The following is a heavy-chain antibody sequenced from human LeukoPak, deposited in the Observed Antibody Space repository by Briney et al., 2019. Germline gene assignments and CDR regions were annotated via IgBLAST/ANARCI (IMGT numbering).Heavy chain of an antibody. D-gene: IGHD1-26*01. CDR1: GYTFTGYY. CDR2: INPNSGGT. J-gene: IGHJ6*03. V-gene: IGHV1-2*02. Sequence: ASVKVSCKASGYTFTGYYMHWVRQAPGQGLEWMGWINPNSGGTNYAQKFQGRVTTTRDTSISTAYMELSSLRSEDTAVYYCASPPLGSYYYYMDVWGKGTTVTVSS. CDR3: ASPPLGSYYYYMDV.